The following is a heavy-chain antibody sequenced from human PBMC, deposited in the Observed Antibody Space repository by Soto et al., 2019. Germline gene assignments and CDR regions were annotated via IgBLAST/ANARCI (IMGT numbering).Heavy chain of an antibody. J-gene: IGHJ3*02. V-gene: IGHV3-21*01. CDR2: IGSRTSDI. CDR3: VRDYYDTSGYPNTFDM. CDR1: GFTLRRHT. Sequence: GGSLRLSCAACGFTLRRHTMNWVRQAPGKGLEWVSFIGSRTSDIYYADSVKGRFTISRDNAKNSLYLDLTRLRAEDTAVYFCVRDYYDTSGYPNTFDMWGQGTMVTVSS. D-gene: IGHD3-22*01.